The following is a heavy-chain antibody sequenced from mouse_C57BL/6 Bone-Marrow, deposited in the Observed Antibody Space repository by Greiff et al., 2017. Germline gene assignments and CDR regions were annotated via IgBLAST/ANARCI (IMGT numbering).Heavy chain of an antibody. CDR2: IYPGDGDT. Sequence: QVQLKQSGAELVKPGASVKISCKASGYAFSSYWMNWVKQRPGKGLEWIGQIYPGDGDTNYNGKFKGKATLTADKSSSTAYMQLSSLTSEDSAVYFCARDTTLVATGDYWGQGTSVTVCS. CDR3: ARDTTLVATGDY. J-gene: IGHJ4*01. V-gene: IGHV1-80*01. D-gene: IGHD1-1*01. CDR1: GYAFSSYW.